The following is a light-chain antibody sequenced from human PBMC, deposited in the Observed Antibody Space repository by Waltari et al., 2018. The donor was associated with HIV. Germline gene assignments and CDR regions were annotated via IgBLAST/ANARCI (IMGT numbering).Light chain of an antibody. J-gene: IGLJ3*02. V-gene: IGLV2-8*01. CDR2: EVN. CDR3: SSYSGINDVGV. Sequence: QSALTQPPSASGSLGQSVTISCSGTRTDVCHYNYVSWYPQHPGKAPKLIIYEVNKRPSGVPDLFSGSKSGNTASLTVSGLQAEDEGDYYCSSYSGINDVGVFGGGTKLTVL. CDR1: RTDVCHYNY.